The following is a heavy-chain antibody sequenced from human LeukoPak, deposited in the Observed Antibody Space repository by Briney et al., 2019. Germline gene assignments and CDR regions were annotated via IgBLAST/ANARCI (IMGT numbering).Heavy chain of an antibody. V-gene: IGHV3-7*01. J-gene: IGHJ3*01. Sequence: GGSLRLSCAASGFTFSSYWMSWVRQAPGKGLEWVANIKQDGSEKYYVDSVKGRFTISRDNAKNSLYLQMNSLRAEDTAVYYCARSRSQYYYDSSGPTPPFWGQGTMVTVSS. D-gene: IGHD3-22*01. CDR1: GFTFSSYW. CDR3: ARSRSQYYYDSSGPTPPF. CDR2: IKQDGSEK.